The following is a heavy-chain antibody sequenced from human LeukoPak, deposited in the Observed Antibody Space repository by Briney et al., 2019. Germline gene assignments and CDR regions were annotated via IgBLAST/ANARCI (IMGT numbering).Heavy chain of an antibody. D-gene: IGHD5-18*01. CDR1: GDSFSSYA. CDR3: AKQGAARQDYYMDV. J-gene: IGHJ6*03. V-gene: IGHV1-69*06. CDR2: IIPIFGTA. Sequence: SVNVSCKASGDSFSSYAITWVRQAPGQGLEWLGRIIPIFGTANYPQKFQGRVTITADILSSTAYIEMTNLTSDDTAVYFCAKQGAARQDYYMDVWGNGTTVSVS.